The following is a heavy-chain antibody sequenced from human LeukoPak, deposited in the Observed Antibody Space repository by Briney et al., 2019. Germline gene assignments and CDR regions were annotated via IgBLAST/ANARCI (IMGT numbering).Heavy chain of an antibody. J-gene: IGHJ4*02. CDR1: GFTFSSYS. V-gene: IGHV3-21*01. CDR3: ATATTVTRVGY. Sequence: GGSLRLSCAASGFTFSSYSMNWVRQAPGKGLEWVSSISSSSSYIYYADSVKGRFTISRDNAKNSLYLHMNSLRAEDTAVYYCATATTVTRVGYWGQGTLVTVSS. CDR2: ISSSSSYI. D-gene: IGHD4-17*01.